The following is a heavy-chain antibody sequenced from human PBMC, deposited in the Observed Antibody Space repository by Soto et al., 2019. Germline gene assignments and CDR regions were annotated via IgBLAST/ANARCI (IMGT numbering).Heavy chain of an antibody. CDR3: AKGQRGYSYGRSAHFDY. V-gene: IGHV3-30*18. J-gene: IGHJ4*02. CDR2: ISYDGSNK. CDR1: GFTFSSYD. D-gene: IGHD5-18*01. Sequence: XGSLRLSCAASGFTFSSYDMHWVRQAPGKGLEWVAVISYDGSNKYYADSVKGRFTISRDNSKNTLYLQMNSLRAEDTAVYYCAKGQRGYSYGRSAHFDYWGQGTLVTVSS.